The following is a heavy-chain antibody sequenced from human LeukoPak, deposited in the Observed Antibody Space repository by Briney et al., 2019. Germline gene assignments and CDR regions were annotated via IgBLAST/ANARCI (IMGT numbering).Heavy chain of an antibody. J-gene: IGHJ4*02. CDR2: INHSGST. D-gene: IGHD6-19*01. Sequence: PSETLSLTCAVYGGSFSDYYWSWIRQPPGKGLEWIGEINHSGSTNYNPSLKSRVTISVDTTKNQFSLKLSSVTAADTAVYYCARGAWAAVAVYFDYWGQGTLVTVSS. V-gene: IGHV4-34*01. CDR1: GGSFSDYY. CDR3: ARGAWAAVAVYFDY.